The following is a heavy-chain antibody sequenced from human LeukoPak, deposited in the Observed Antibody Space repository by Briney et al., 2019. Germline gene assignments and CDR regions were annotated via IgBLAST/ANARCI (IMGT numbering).Heavy chain of an antibody. CDR1: GYTFTSNY. CDR3: ARDQEGFDY. V-gene: IGHV1-46*01. CDR2: IYPRDGST. Sequence: ASVKVSCKASGYTFTSNYIHWVRQAPGQGLEWMGMIYPRDGSTSYAQKFQGRVTVTRDTSTSTVHMELSGLRSEDTAVYYCARDQEGFDYWGQGSLVTVPS. J-gene: IGHJ4*02.